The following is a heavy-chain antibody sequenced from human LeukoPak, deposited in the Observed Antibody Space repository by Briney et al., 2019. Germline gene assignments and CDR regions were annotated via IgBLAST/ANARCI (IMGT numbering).Heavy chain of an antibody. J-gene: IGHJ4*02. Sequence: ASVKVSCKASGYTFTSYGISWVRQAPGQGLEWMGWISAYSGNTNYAQKLQGRVTMTTDTSTSTAYMELRSLRSDDTAVYYCARLIWSGYYHYFDYWGQGTLVTVSS. CDR3: ARLIWSGYYHYFDY. CDR1: GYTFTSYG. CDR2: ISAYSGNT. V-gene: IGHV1-18*01. D-gene: IGHD3-3*01.